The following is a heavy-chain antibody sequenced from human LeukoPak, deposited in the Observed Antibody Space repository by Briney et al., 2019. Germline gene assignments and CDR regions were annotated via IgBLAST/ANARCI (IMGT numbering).Heavy chain of an antibody. V-gene: IGHV3-43*02. Sequence: PGGSLRLSCAAPGFMFHDYAIHWVRHAPGEGLEWVSLISGDGGSTFYADSVKGRFTISRDNSKNSLYLQMNSLRSDDTALYYCARESESSGWYDYWGQGTLVTVSS. CDR3: ARESESSGWYDY. CDR2: ISGDGGST. CDR1: GFMFHDYA. D-gene: IGHD6-19*01. J-gene: IGHJ4*02.